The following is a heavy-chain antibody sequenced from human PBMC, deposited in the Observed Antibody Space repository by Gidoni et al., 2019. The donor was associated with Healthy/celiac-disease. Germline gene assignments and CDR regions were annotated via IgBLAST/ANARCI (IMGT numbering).Heavy chain of an antibody. J-gene: IGHJ5*02. CDR1: GGSISSGGYY. Sequence: QVQLQESGPGLVKPSQTLSLTCTVSGGSISSGGYYWSWIRQHPGKGLEWIGYIYDSGSTYYNPSLKSRVTISVDTSKNQFSLKLSSVTAADTAVYYCARTPMITFGGVSSWFDPWGQGTLVTVSS. V-gene: IGHV4-31*03. D-gene: IGHD3-16*01. CDR3: ARTPMITFGGVSSWFDP. CDR2: IYDSGST.